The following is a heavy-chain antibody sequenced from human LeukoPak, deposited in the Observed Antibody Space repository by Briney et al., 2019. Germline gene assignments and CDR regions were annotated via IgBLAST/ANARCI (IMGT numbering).Heavy chain of an antibody. CDR3: AKYGPQDSGSSHFDY. CDR1: GFTFSSYA. D-gene: IGHD1-26*01. CDR2: IRDSGSST. J-gene: IGHJ4*02. V-gene: IGHV3-23*01. Sequence: GGSLRLSCAASGFTFSSYAMSWVRQAPGKGLGWVSAIRDSGSSTHYADSVKGRFTTSRDNSKNTLFLQMNSLRAEDTAIYYCAKYGPQDSGSSHFDYRGQGALVTVSS.